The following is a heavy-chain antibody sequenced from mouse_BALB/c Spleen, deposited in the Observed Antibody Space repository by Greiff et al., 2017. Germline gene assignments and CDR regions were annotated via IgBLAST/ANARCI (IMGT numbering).Heavy chain of an antibody. CDR1: GFNIKDTY. CDR2: IDPANGNT. V-gene: IGHV14-3*02. Sequence: EVQRVESGAELVKPGASVKLPCTASGFNIKDTYMHWVKQRPEQGLEWIGRIDPANGNTKYDPKFQGKATITADTSSNTAYLQLSSLTSEDTAVYYCARDDYGYYFDYWGQGTTLTVSS. D-gene: IGHD1-1*01. CDR3: ARDDYGYYFDY. J-gene: IGHJ2*01.